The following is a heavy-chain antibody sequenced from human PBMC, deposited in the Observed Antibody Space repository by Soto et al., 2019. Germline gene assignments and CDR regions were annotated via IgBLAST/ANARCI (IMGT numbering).Heavy chain of an antibody. J-gene: IGHJ4*02. CDR3: ARVQFWGGYYSFDY. CDR2: IFSTDEQ. Sequence: QVTLKESGPVLVKPTETVTLTCTVSGFSLTNTRMGVSWISQPPGRALEWLAHIFSTDEQSYNTSLRSRLTISRDTTKSPVVLSMTNMDPVDTATYFCARVQFWGGYYSFDYWGQGTLVTVSS. V-gene: IGHV2-26*01. CDR1: GFSLTNTRMG. D-gene: IGHD3-3*01.